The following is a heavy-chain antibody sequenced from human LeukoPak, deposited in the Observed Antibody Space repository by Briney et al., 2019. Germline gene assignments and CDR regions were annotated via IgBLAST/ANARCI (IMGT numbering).Heavy chain of an antibody. D-gene: IGHD6-19*01. Sequence: GGSLRLSCAASGFTFSSYAMHWVRQAPGKGLEWVAVISYDGSNKYYADSVKGRFTISRDNSKNTLYLQMNSLRAEDTAVYYCARDWIAVAGFDAFDIWGQGTMVTVSS. J-gene: IGHJ3*02. V-gene: IGHV3-30-3*01. CDR1: GFTFSSYA. CDR3: ARDWIAVAGFDAFDI. CDR2: ISYDGSNK.